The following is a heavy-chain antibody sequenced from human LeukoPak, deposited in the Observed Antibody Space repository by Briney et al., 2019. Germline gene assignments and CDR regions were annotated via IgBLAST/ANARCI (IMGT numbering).Heavy chain of an antibody. Sequence: GSLXLSCAASGFTFSSYAMSWVRQAPGKGLEWVSAISGSGGSTYYADSVKGRFTISRDNSKNTLYLQMNSLRAEDTAVYYCAKGPGGDFDWLPYYYYGMDVWGQGTTVTVSS. V-gene: IGHV3-23*01. CDR3: AKGPGGDFDWLPYYYYGMDV. CDR2: ISGSGGST. CDR1: GFTFSSYA. D-gene: IGHD3-9*01. J-gene: IGHJ6*02.